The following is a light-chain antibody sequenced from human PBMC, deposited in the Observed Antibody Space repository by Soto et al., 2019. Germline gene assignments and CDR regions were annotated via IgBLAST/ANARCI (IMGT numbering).Light chain of an antibody. CDR2: RNN. CDR1: SSKIGSNY. CDR3: GAWDDSLSGVV. V-gene: IGLV1-47*01. Sequence: QSLLTQPPSASGTPGQRVTISCSGSSSKIGSNYVYWYQQLPGTAPKPLIYRNNQRPSGVPDRFSGSKSGTSASLAISGLRSEDEADYYCGAWDDSLSGVVFGGGTKLTVL. J-gene: IGLJ2*01.